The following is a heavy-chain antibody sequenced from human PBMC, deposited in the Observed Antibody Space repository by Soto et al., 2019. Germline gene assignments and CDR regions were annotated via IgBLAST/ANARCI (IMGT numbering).Heavy chain of an antibody. V-gene: IGHV4-39*01. CDR3: ARRWFTMVRGVPSYYFDY. D-gene: IGHD3-10*01. CDR2: IYYSGST. Sequence: KPSETLSLTCTVSGGSISSSSYYWGWIRQPPGKGLEWIGSIYYSGSTYYNPSLKSRVTISVDTSKNQFSLKLSSVTAADTAVYYCARRWFTMVRGVPSYYFDYWGQGTPVTVSS. CDR1: GGSISSSSYY. J-gene: IGHJ4*02.